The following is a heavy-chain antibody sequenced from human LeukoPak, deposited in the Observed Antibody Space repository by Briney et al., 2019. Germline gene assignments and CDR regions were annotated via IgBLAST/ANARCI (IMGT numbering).Heavy chain of an antibody. CDR3: ARRLSSSHYYYYMDV. D-gene: IGHD6-6*01. CDR2: MNPNSGNT. CDR1: GYTFTSYD. J-gene: IGHJ6*03. Sequence: GASVKVSCKASGYTFTSYDINWVRQATGQGLEWMGWMNPNSGNTGYAQKFQGRVTITRNTSISTAYMELSSLRSEDTAVYYCARRLSSSHYYYYMDVWGKGTTVTVSS. V-gene: IGHV1-8*03.